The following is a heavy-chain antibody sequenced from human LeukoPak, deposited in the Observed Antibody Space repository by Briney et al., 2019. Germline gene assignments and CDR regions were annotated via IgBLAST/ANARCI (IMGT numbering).Heavy chain of an antibody. CDR2: IWYDGSNK. V-gene: IGHV3-33*08. CDR3: AREGTQDAFDI. J-gene: IGHJ3*02. Sequence: GGSLRLSCAASGFTFSSYGMHWVRQAPGKGLEWVAVIWYDGSNKYCADSVKGRFTISRDNSKNTLYLQMNSLRAEDTAVYYCAREGTQDAFDIWGQGTMVTVSS. CDR1: GFTFSSYG.